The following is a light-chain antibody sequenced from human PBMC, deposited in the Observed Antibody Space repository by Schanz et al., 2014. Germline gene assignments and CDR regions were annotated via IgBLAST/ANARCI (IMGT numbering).Light chain of an antibody. Sequence: EIVLTQSPGTLSLSPGERATLSCRASQSVSSSFLAWYQQKPGQAPRLLIYASSSRATGIPDRFSGSGSGTDFTLTISRLEAGDFAVYYCQQYYSSPYTFGQGTKLEIK. V-gene: IGKV3-20*01. CDR1: QSVSSSF. CDR3: QQYYSSPYT. J-gene: IGKJ2*01. CDR2: ASS.